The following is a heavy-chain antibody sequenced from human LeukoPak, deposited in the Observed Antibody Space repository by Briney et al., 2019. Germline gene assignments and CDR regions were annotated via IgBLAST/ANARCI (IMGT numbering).Heavy chain of an antibody. CDR3: VSGSESYGDY. CDR2: INQGGSDK. Sequence: PGGSLRLSCTASGFTFSSYWMSWVRQAPGKGLECVANINQGGSDKYYVDSVTGRFTISRDNAKDSVYLQMNSLRAEDTAVYYCVSGSESYGDYWGQGSLVSVSS. D-gene: IGHD3-10*01. CDR1: GFTFSSYW. J-gene: IGHJ4*02. V-gene: IGHV3-7*01.